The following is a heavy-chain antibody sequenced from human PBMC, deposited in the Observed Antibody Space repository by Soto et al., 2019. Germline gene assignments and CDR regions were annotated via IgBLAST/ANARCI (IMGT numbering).Heavy chain of an antibody. CDR3: ARGQYAFDI. J-gene: IGHJ3*02. CDR2: INHSGST. V-gene: IGHV4-34*01. CDR1: GGSFSGYY. Sequence: SGTLSLTCAVYGGSFSGYYWSWIRQPPGKGLEWIGEINHSGSTNYNPSLKSRVTISVDTSKNQFSLKLSSVTAADTAVYYCARGQYAFDIWGQGTMVTVS.